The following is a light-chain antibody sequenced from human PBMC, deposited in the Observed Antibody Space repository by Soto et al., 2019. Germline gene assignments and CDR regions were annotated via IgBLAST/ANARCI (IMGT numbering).Light chain of an antibody. CDR1: SSNIGSNT. Sequence: QSVLTQPPSASGTPGQRVTISCSGSSSNIGSNTVNWYQQLPGTAPKLLIYSNNQRPSGVPDRFSGSKSGTSASLAISGLQSEDEADYYCAAWDDSLNALFGGGNKVTVL. J-gene: IGLJ2*01. V-gene: IGLV1-44*01. CDR2: SNN. CDR3: AAWDDSLNAL.